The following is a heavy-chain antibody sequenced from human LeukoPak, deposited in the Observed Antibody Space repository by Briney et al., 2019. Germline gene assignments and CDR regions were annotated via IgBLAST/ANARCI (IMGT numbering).Heavy chain of an antibody. J-gene: IGHJ3*02. D-gene: IGHD6-13*01. CDR2: IIPIFGTA. V-gene: IGHV1-69*06. Sequence: GASVKVSCKASGGTFSSYAISWVRQAPGQGLEWMGGIIPIFGTANYAQKFQGRVTITADKSTSTAYMELSSLRSEDTAVYYCARELGRIAAAGTCRCAFDIWGQGTMVTVSS. CDR1: GGTFSSYA. CDR3: ARELGRIAAAGTCRCAFDI.